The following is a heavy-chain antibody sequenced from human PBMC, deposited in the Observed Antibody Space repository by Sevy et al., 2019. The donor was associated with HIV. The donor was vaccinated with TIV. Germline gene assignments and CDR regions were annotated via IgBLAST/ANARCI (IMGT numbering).Heavy chain of an antibody. CDR3: ATLAYYYDSSGRWGXFDX. CDR2: FDPEDGET. V-gene: IGHV1-24*01. Sequence: ASVKVSCKVSGXXXTELSMHWVRQAPGKGLEWMGGFDPEDGETIYAQKFQGRVTMTEDTSTDTAYMELSSLRSEDTAVYYCATLAYYYDSSGRWGXFDXWGQGTMVTVSS. D-gene: IGHD3-22*01. CDR1: GXXXTELS. J-gene: IGHJ3*02.